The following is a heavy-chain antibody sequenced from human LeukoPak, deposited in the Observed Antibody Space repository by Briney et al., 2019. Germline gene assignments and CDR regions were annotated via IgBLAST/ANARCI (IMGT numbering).Heavy chain of an antibody. CDR3: AKDRGSSARLGYMDV. J-gene: IGHJ6*03. CDR2: ISYDGSNK. CDR1: GFTFSSYA. D-gene: IGHD6-6*01. Sequence: GRSLRLSCAASGFTFSSYAMHWVRQAPGKGLEWVAVISYDGSNKYYADSVKGRFTISRDNSKNTLYLQMNSLRAEDTAVYYCAKDRGSSARLGYMDVWGKGTTVTVSS. V-gene: IGHV3-30-3*01.